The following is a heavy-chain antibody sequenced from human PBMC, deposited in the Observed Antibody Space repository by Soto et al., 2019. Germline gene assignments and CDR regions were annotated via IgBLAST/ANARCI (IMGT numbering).Heavy chain of an antibody. D-gene: IGHD3-22*01. J-gene: IGHJ4*02. CDR2: INPSGGST. CDR3: AREDSSGYCDY. Sequence: GASVKVSCKASGYTFTSYYMHWVRQAPGQGLEWMGIINPSGGSTSYAQRFQGRVTMTRDTSTSTVYMELSSLRSEDTAVYYCAREDSSGYCDYWGQGTLVTVSS. CDR1: GYTFTSYY. V-gene: IGHV1-46*01.